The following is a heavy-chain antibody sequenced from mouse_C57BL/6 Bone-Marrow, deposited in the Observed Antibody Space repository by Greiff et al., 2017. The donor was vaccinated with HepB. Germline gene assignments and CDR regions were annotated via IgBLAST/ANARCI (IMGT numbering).Heavy chain of an antibody. D-gene: IGHD1-1*01. CDR3: ARTTVVAYWYFDV. V-gene: IGHV5-17*01. CDR2: ISSGSSTI. Sequence: EVKLMESGGGLVKPGGSLNLSCAVSGFSFSDYGMHWVRQAPEKGLEWVAHISSGSSTIYYADTLKGRFTISRDNAKNTLFLQMTSLGSADTAMYYCARTTVVAYWYFDVWGTGTTVTVSA. CDR1: GFSFSDYG. J-gene: IGHJ1*03.